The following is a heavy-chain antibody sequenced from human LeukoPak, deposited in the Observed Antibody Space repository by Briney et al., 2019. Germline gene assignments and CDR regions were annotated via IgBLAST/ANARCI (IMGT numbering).Heavy chain of an antibody. D-gene: IGHD2-2*01. CDR2: INPNSGGT. Sequence: ASVKVSCKASGYTFTGYYMHSVRQAPGQGLEWMGWINPNSGGTNYAQKFQGRVTMTRDTSISTAYMGLSRLRSDDTAVYYCARVSVLGYCSSTSCYGPFDYWGQGTLVTVSS. CDR1: GYTFTGYY. J-gene: IGHJ4*02. V-gene: IGHV1-2*02. CDR3: ARVSVLGYCSSTSCYGPFDY.